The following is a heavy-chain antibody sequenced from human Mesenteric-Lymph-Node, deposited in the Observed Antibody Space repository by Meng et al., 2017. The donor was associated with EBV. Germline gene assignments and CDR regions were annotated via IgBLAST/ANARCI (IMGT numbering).Heavy chain of an antibody. CDR3: AGGDYVNQFNY. J-gene: IGHJ4*02. D-gene: IGHD4-17*01. V-gene: IGHV4-30-2*01. CDR2: VHHSGLT. Sequence: QLQLKGAGSVSLMPSQPPPLSCTVSGGSVNSGGYSCSWIRQKPEKGLEWIGYVHHSGLTYYNPSLETRVIISLERSKNQFSLKLTSVTAADTAVYYCAGGDYVNQFNYWGQGTLVTVSS. CDR1: GGSVNSGGYS.